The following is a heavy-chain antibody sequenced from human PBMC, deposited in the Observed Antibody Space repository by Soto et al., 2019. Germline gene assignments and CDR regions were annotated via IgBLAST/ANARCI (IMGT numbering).Heavy chain of an antibody. CDR1: GYTFTSYG. CDR3: ARVSVVPAAIHGNWFDP. CDR2: ISAYNGNT. V-gene: IGHV1-18*04. Sequence: GASVKVSCKASGYTFTSYGISWVRQAPGQGLEWMGWISAYNGNTNYAQKLQGRVTMTTDTSTSTAYMELRSLRSDDTAVYYCARVSVVPAAIHGNWFDPWAREPWSPSPQ. J-gene: IGHJ5*02. D-gene: IGHD2-2*02.